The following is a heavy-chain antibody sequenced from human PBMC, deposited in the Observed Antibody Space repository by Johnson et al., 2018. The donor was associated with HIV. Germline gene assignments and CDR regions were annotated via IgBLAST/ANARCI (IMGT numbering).Heavy chain of an antibody. CDR3: ARDGGNDYGDYSRDAFDI. CDR1: GFTFSSYA. V-gene: IGHV3-30-3*01. Sequence: QMLLVESGGGVVQPGRSLRLSCAASGFTFSSYAMHWVRQAPGKGLEWVAVISYDGSNKYYADSVKGRFTISRDNSKNTLYLQMNSLRAEDTAVYYCARDGGNDYGDYSRDAFDIWGQWTMVTVSS. CDR2: ISYDGSNK. J-gene: IGHJ3*02. D-gene: IGHD4-17*01.